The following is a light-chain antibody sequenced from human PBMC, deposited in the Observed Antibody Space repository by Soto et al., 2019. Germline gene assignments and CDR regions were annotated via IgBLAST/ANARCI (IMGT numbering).Light chain of an antibody. CDR1: QDIDMY. Sequence: DIQMTQSPSSLSASVGDRVTITCRASQDIDMYLNWYQQKPGKAPQVLIFAASNLQSGVPSRFSGSGYGTDFTLTISSLQPEDFATYFCQQSYSRPRTFGRGTKVEFK. CDR3: QQSYSRPRT. CDR2: AAS. V-gene: IGKV1-39*01. J-gene: IGKJ4*02.